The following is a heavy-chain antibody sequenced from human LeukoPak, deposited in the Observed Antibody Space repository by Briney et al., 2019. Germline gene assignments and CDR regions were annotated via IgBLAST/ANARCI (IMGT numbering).Heavy chain of an antibody. CDR3: ARPVTVIRGVGWFDP. Sequence: SETLSLTCTVSGSSISNSNHYWGWIRQPPGKGLEWIGSISSSGSTYYNPSHKSRVTISVDMSKNQFSLKLTSVTAADTAVYFSARPVTVIRGVGWFDPWGQGTLVTVSS. D-gene: IGHD3-10*01. CDR2: ISSSGST. CDR1: GSSISNSNHY. J-gene: IGHJ5*02. V-gene: IGHV4-39*01.